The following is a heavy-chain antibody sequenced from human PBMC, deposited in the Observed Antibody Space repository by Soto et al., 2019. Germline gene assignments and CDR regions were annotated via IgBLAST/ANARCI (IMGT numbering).Heavy chain of an antibody. CDR1: GGSISSYY. CDR2: IYYSGST. CDR3: ARGGSSSYYYYMDV. Sequence: SSETLSLTCTVSGGSISSYYWSWIRQPPGKGLEWIGYIYYSGSTNYNPSLKSRVTISVDTSKNQFSLKLSSVTAADTAVYYCARGGSSSYYYYMDVWGKGTTVTVSS. V-gene: IGHV4-59*01. D-gene: IGHD6-6*01. J-gene: IGHJ6*03.